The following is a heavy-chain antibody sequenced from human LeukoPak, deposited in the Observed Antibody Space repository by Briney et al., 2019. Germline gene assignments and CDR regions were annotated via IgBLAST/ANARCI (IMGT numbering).Heavy chain of an antibody. CDR1: GFTFNDYA. CDR3: AKDSQPYFYYYMDV. V-gene: IGHV3-9*01. CDR2: IRWNGGRA. J-gene: IGHJ6*03. D-gene: IGHD3-9*01. Sequence: PGGSLRLSCSASGFTFNDYAMHWVRQAPGKGLECVAGIRWNGGRAEYAESVKGRFTISRDNAKNSLFLQMHSLRGEDTALYYCAKDSQPYFYYYMDVWGKGTTVIVAS.